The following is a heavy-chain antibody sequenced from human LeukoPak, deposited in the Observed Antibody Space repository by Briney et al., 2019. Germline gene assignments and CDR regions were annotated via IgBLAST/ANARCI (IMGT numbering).Heavy chain of an antibody. CDR2: MNPNSGNT. CDR1: GYTFTSYD. J-gene: IGHJ4*02. V-gene: IGHV1-8*01. D-gene: IGHD5-12*01. Sequence: ASVKVSCKASGYTFTSYDINWVRQATGQGLEWTGWMNPNSGNTGYAQKFQGRVTMTRSTSISTAYMELSSLRSEDTAVYYCARPGYSGYDFSLWGQGTLVTVSS. CDR3: ARPGYSGYDFSL.